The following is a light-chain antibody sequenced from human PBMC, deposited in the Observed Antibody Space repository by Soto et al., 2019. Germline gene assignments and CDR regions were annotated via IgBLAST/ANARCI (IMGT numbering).Light chain of an antibody. CDR1: QTHIAY. CDR2: DTA. CDR3: EYYSDYSWT. Sequence: DVHLTQSPSTLSASVGDRVTITCRASQTHIAYLAWYQQKPGTAPKLLIYDTASLETGVPSRFRGSRSATHYTLAISRLQPNDFGTYYCEYYSDYSWTFGQRTKV. J-gene: IGKJ1*01. V-gene: IGKV1-5*01.